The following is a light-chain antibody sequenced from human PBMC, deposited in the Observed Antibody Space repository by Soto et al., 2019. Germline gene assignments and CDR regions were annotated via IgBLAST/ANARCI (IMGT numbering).Light chain of an antibody. CDR2: DAS. Sequence: DIQMTPSPSTLSASVGDRVPITCRASSSISSWLAWYQQKPGKAPKLLIYDASSLESGVPSRFSGSGSGTEFTLTISSLQPDDFATYCCQQYNSYSVTCGQGTKGEVK. V-gene: IGKV1-5*01. CDR1: SSISSW. CDR3: QQYNSYSVT. J-gene: IGKJ1*01.